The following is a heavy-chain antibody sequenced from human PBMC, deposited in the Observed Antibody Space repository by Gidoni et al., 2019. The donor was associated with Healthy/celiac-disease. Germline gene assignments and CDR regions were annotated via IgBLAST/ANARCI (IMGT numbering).Heavy chain of an antibody. CDR2: IRSKAYGGTT. CDR3: TRDFPPAYCSGGSCYPDY. J-gene: IGHJ4*02. D-gene: IGHD2-15*01. Sequence: EVQLVESGGGLVQPGRSLRLSCTASGFTFGDYAMCWFRQAPGKGLEWVGFIRSKAYGGTTEYAASVKGRFTISRDDSKSIAYLQMNSLKTEDTAVYYCTRDFPPAYCSGGSCYPDYWGQGTLVTVSS. V-gene: IGHV3-49*03. CDR1: GFTFGDYA.